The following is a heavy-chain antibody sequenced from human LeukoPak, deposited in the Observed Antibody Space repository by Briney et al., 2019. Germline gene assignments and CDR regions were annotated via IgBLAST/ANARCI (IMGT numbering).Heavy chain of an antibody. Sequence: GGSLRLSCAASGFNLSVCPMTWVRHARGKGLEWVSALSVSGDNAHYADSVKGRFTISRDNSKNTLYLHMNSLRAEDTAIYYCAMDRGYWGQGTLVTVSS. CDR2: LSVSGDNA. CDR1: GFNLSVCP. D-gene: IGHD2-15*01. CDR3: AMDRGY. V-gene: IGHV3-23*01. J-gene: IGHJ4*02.